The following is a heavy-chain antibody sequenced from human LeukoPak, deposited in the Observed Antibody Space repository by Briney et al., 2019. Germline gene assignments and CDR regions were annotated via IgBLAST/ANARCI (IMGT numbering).Heavy chain of an antibody. D-gene: IGHD4-17*01. CDR2: IYTSGST. J-gene: IGHJ6*03. CDR1: GGSISGDY. CDR3: ARRERTDYGDYYYYYMDV. V-gene: IGHV4-4*09. Sequence: SETLSLTCTVSGGSISGDYWSWIRQPPGKGLEWIGYIYTSGSTNYNPSLKSRVTISVDTSKNQFPLKLSSVTAADTAVYYCARRERTDYGDYYYYYMDVWGKGTTVTVSS.